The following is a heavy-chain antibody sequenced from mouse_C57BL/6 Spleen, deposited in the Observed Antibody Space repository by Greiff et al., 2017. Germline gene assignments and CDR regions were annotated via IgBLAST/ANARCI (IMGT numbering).Heavy chain of an antibody. CDR3: ARDRYYGSSYWYFDV. V-gene: IGHV5-16*01. CDR2: INYDGSST. CDR1: GFTFSGYY. D-gene: IGHD1-1*01. J-gene: IGHJ1*03. Sequence: EVHLVESEGGLVQPGSSMKLSCTASGFTFSGYYMAWVRQVPEKGLEWVANINYDGSSTYYLDSLKSRFIISRDNAKNILYLQMSSLKSEDTATYYCARDRYYGSSYWYFDVWGTGTTVTVSS.